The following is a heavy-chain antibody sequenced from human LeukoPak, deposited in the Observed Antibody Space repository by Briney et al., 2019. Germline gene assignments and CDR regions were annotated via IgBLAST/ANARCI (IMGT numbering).Heavy chain of an antibody. V-gene: IGHV1-46*01. CDR2: INPRYGST. CDR3: AREEARDGSTGYYFDY. Sequence: ASVKVSCKAYGYTFSNYHIHWVRQAPGQGIEWMGIINPRYGSTTYAQNFQGRVTMTRDMPTSTVYMELSSLRSEDTAVYYCAREEARDGSTGYYFDYWGQGTLLTVSS. J-gene: IGHJ4*02. D-gene: IGHD5-24*01. CDR1: GYTFSNYH.